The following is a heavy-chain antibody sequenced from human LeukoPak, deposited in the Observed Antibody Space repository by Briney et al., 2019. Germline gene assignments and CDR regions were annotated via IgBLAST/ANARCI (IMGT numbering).Heavy chain of an antibody. CDR3: ARRWGNIVGVTYEY. D-gene: IGHD3-16*01. J-gene: IGHJ4*02. V-gene: IGHV4-39*01. Sequence: SETLSLTCTISGSSITSVSHYWGWIRQPPGKGLEWIGDIYYTGSTYYSPSLRGRVTMSVHTSENQFSLRLNSVTAVDTAVYYCARRWGNIVGVTYEYWGQGTPVTVSS. CDR2: IYYTGST. CDR1: GSSITSVSHY.